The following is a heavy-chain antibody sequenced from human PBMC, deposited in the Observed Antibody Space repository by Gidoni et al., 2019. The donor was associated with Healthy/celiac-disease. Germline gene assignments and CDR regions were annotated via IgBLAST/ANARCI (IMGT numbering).Heavy chain of an antibody. D-gene: IGHD2-2*01. V-gene: IGHV1-69*01. J-gene: IGHJ6*02. CDR1: GGTFTSYA. Sequence: QVQLVQSGAEVKKPGSSVQVSCKASGGTFTSYAIRWVRQAPGQGLEWLGGISPIFGTANYAQKFQGRVTITADESTSTAYMELSSLRSEDTAVYYCARAGYCSSTSCYDYYYYGMDVWGQGTTVTVSS. CDR2: ISPIFGTA. CDR3: ARAGYCSSTSCYDYYYYGMDV.